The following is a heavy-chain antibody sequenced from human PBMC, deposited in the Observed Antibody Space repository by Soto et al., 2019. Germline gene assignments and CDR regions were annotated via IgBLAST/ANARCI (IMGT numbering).Heavy chain of an antibody. J-gene: IGHJ4*02. CDR2: IYYSGST. Sequence: ETRSITGTDAGGHISSRSYPLGWIRQPPGKGREWIGSIYYSGSTYYNPSLKSRVTISVDTSKNQFSLKLSSVTSADTAVYYCARHAPQKPGIAVAGTWYFDYWGQGTLVTVSS. V-gene: IGHV4-39*01. D-gene: IGHD6-19*01. CDR1: GGHISSRSYP. CDR3: ARHAPQKPGIAVAGTWYFDY.